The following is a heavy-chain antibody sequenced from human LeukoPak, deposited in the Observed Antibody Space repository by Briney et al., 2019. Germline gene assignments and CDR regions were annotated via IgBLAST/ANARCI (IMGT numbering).Heavy chain of an antibody. Sequence: GGSLRLSCAASEFTLVRYAMNGVRPAPGKGVAWVSYICSSSFKIGYADSVRGRFTLSRDTSKNSLYLQMDSLRVEDTAFYYCVRDPSYGSSWYYYMDVWGKGTTVTVSS. CDR3: VRDPSYGSSWYYYMDV. CDR1: EFTLVRYA. D-gene: IGHD6-13*01. J-gene: IGHJ6*03. CDR2: ICSSSFKI. V-gene: IGHV3-48*04.